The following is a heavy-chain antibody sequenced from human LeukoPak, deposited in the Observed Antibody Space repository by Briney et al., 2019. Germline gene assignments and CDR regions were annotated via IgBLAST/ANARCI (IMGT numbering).Heavy chain of an antibody. CDR1: GFTFSDYY. D-gene: IGHD3-10*01. CDR2: ISSSGSTI. CDR3: AKDSVVWFGERYFDY. Sequence: GGSLRLSCAASGFTFSDYYMSWIRQAPGKGLEWVSYISSSGSTIYYADSVKGRFTISRDNSKNTLYLQMNSLRAEDTAVYYCAKDSVVWFGERYFDYWGQGTLVTVSS. J-gene: IGHJ4*02. V-gene: IGHV3-11*04.